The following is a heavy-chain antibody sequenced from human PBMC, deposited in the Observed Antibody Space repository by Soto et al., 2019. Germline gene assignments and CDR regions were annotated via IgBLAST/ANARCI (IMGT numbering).Heavy chain of an antibody. D-gene: IGHD3-9*01. CDR2: IYYSGST. CDR3: ASQDWYYGMDV. V-gene: IGHV4-39*01. J-gene: IGHJ6*02. CDR1: GGSISSSSYY. Sequence: SETLSLTCTVSGGSISSSSYYWGWIRQPPGKGLEWIGSIYYSGSTYYNPSLKSRVTISVDTSKNQFSLKLSSVTAADTAVYYCASQDWYYGMDVWGQGTTVTVSS.